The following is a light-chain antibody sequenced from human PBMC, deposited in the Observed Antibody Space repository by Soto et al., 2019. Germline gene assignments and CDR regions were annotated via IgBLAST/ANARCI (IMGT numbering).Light chain of an antibody. J-gene: IGKJ1*01. CDR2: KAS. V-gene: IGKV1-5*03. CDR1: QSTSTW. CDR3: QQYGRYRT. Sequence: DIQMTQSPSTLSASVGDRVTITCRASQSTSTWLAWYQHKPGKAPNLLIYKASSLESGVPSRFSRSGSGTEFPLTISSLQPDDVATYYCQQYGRYRTFGQGTKVEIK.